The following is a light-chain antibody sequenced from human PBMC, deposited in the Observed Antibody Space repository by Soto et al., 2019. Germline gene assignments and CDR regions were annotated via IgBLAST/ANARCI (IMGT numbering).Light chain of an antibody. CDR2: GAS. Sequence: AIQMTQSPSSLSASVGDRVTITCRASQDIRNELGWYQQKSGTAPKLLIYGASNLQSGVPSRFSGSGSGTDFNRTIRSLQPEDFATCYCLQFYNYPQTFGQGTNREI. CDR3: LQFYNYPQT. V-gene: IGKV1-6*01. J-gene: IGKJ2*01. CDR1: QDIRNE.